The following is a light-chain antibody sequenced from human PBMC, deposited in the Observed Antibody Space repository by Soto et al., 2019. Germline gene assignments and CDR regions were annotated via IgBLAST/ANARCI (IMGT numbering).Light chain of an antibody. CDR1: QSISSTY. CDR2: GAS. CDR3: QQYGSSPRT. J-gene: IGKJ1*01. Sequence: EIGLTQSPGTLSLSPGERATLSCRASQSISSTYLAWYQQKLGQAPRLLIYGASSRATGIPDRFSGSGSGTDFTLTISRLEPEDSAVYYCQQYGSSPRTFGQGTQVEIK. V-gene: IGKV3-20*01.